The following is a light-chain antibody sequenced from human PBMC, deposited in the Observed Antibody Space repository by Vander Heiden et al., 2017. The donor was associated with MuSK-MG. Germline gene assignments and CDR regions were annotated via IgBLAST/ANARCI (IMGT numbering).Light chain of an antibody. V-gene: IGKV3-20*01. CDR3: QQYGGSPPIT. CDR1: QSVTNTY. J-gene: IGKJ5*01. CDR2: GAS. Sequence: EIVLTQSPGTLSLPPGERATLSCRASQSVTNTYLAWYQQKPGQAPRLVIYGASIRATGIPDRFRGSGSGTDFTLTISGLEPEDFAVYYCQQYGGSPPITFGQGTRLEMK.